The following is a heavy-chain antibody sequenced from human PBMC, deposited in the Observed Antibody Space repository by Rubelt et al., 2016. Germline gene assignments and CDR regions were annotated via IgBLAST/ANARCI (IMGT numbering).Heavy chain of an antibody. V-gene: IGHV3-23*01. D-gene: IGHD6-19*01. J-gene: IGHJ6*02. CDR2: ISGGGANT. CDR3: AKVLVAGTYYYYGMDD. Sequence: VRQAPGKGLEWVSTISGGGANTFYADSVKGRFTISRDNSKNTLYLQMNSLRAEDTAVYYCAKVLVAGTYYYYGMDDWGQGTTVTVSS.